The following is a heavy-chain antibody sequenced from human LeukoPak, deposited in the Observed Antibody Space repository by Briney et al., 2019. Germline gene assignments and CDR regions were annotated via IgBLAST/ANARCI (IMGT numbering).Heavy chain of an antibody. CDR3: AKGHGSWPYYLDY. CDR1: GFSLSSYA. V-gene: IGHV3-23*01. CDR2: ISGSGGST. Sequence: PGGSLRLSCAPAGFSLSSYALTWVRQAPGKGLEWVSAISGSGGSTYYADSVKGRFTISRDNSKSTLYLQMNSLRAEDTAVYYCAKGHGSWPYYLDYWGQGTLVTVSS. D-gene: IGHD6-13*01. J-gene: IGHJ4*02.